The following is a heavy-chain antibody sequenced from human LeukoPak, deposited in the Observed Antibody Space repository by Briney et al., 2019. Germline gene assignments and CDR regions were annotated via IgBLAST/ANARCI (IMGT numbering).Heavy chain of an antibody. CDR1: GFTFSSYT. CDR3: ANGRGYNFGPDY. CDR2: ISSSSSYI. Sequence: GGSLRLSCAASGFTFSSYTMNWVRQAPGKGLEWVSSISSSSSYIYYADSVKGRFTISRDNAKNSLYLQLNSLRAEDTAVYFCANGRGYNFGPDYGGKGTMVTVFS. J-gene: IGHJ4*02. D-gene: IGHD5-18*01. V-gene: IGHV3-21*04.